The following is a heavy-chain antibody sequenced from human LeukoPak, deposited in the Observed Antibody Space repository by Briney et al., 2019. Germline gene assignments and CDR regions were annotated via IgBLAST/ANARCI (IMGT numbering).Heavy chain of an antibody. CDR3: AMAAAGFDY. CDR1: GGSISSGGYY. D-gene: IGHD6-13*01. J-gene: IGHJ4*02. V-gene: IGHV4-30-2*01. CDR2: IYHSGST. Sequence: PSETLSLTCTVSGGSISSGGYYWSWIRQPPGKGLEWIGYIYHSGSTYYNPSLKSRVTISVDRSKNQFSLKLSSVTAADTAVYYCAMAAAGFDYWGQGTLVTVSS.